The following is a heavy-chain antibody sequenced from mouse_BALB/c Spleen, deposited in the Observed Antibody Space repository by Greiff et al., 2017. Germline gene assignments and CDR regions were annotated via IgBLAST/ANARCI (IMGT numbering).Heavy chain of an antibody. V-gene: IGHV5-9-4*01. CDR3: ARGGLRPAMDD. CDR1: GFTFSSYA. J-gene: IGHJ4*01. D-gene: IGHD1-2*01. CDR2: ISSGGSYT. Sequence: EVQLVESGGGLVKPGGSLKLSCAASGFTFSSYAMSWVRQSPEKRLEWVAEISSGGSYTYYPDTVTGRFTISRDNAKNTLYLEMSSLRSEDTAMYYCARGGLRPAMDDWGQGTSVTVSS.